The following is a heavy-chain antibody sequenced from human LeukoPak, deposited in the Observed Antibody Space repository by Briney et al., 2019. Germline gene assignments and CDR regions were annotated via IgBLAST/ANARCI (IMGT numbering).Heavy chain of an antibody. V-gene: IGHV3-33*01. CDR3: ARYSSGWYYFDY. CDR2: IWYDGSNK. D-gene: IGHD6-19*01. CDR1: GFTFSSYG. J-gene: IGHJ4*02. Sequence: GGSLRLSCAASGFTFSSYGMHWVRQAPGKGLEWVAVIWYDGSNKYYADSVKGRFTISRDNAKNSLYLQMNSLRDEDTAVYYCARYSSGWYYFDYWGQGTLVTVSS.